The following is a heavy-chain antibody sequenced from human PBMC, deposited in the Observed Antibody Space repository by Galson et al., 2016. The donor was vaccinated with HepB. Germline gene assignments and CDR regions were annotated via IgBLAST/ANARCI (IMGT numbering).Heavy chain of an antibody. D-gene: IGHD3-3*01. CDR1: GFTFDDYV. J-gene: IGHJ4*02. CDR3: AKDKADGVVGGFDY. Sequence: SLRLSCAASGFTFDDYVMHWVRQAPGKGLRWVSSISWNSGRIGYAEDVKGRFTISRDNAKKSLYLQMNSLRVEDTALYYCAKDKADGVVGGFDYWGQGTPVTVSS. CDR2: ISWNSGRI. V-gene: IGHV3-9*01.